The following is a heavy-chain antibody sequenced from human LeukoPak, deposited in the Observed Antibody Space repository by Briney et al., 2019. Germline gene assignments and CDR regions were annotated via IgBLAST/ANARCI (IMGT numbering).Heavy chain of an antibody. CDR2: IYYSGNA. CDR3: ARGPTRYYFDY. J-gene: IGHJ4*02. Sequence: SDTLSLTCTVSGGSTTNYHWSWLRQPPGKGLEWIGYIYYSGNANCNPSLKSRVTISVDTSNNQFSLNLSSVTAADTAVYYCARGPTRYYFDYWGQGTLVTVSS. V-gene: IGHV4-59*07. CDR1: GGSTTNYH.